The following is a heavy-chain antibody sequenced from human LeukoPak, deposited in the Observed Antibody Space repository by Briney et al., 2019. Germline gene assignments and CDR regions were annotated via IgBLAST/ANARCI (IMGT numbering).Heavy chain of an antibody. D-gene: IGHD6-19*01. CDR1: GFTFSSYE. CDR3: ARGVAGTRVDY. CDR2: ISSSGSTI. Sequence: GGSLRLSCAASGFTFSSYEMNWVRQAPGKGLEWVSYISSSGSTIYYADSVKGRFTISRDNAKNSLYLQMNSLRAEDTAVYYCARGVAGTRVDYWGQGTLATVSS. J-gene: IGHJ4*02. V-gene: IGHV3-48*03.